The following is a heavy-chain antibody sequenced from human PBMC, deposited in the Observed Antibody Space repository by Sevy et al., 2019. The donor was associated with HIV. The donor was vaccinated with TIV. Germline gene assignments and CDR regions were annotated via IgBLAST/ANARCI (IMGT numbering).Heavy chain of an antibody. CDR3: AKDVVGGYYDSSGYSDR. Sequence: GGSLRLSCAASGFTFTEFVMSWVRQSPGKGLEWVSTINSGGGSTYYADSVKGRFTISRDNSQNTLDLQMNSLRAEDTAVYYCAKDVVGGYYDSSGYSDRWGQGTLVTVSS. D-gene: IGHD3-22*01. CDR1: GFTFTEFV. V-gene: IGHV3-23*01. CDR2: INSGGGST. J-gene: IGHJ4*02.